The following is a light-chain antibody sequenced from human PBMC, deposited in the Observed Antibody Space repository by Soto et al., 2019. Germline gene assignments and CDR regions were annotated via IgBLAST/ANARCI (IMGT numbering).Light chain of an antibody. Sequence: DIQLTQSPSFLSASVGDRVTITCRASPVISSYLAWYQQKPVKAPKLLIYAAYTLQRGVPSRFSGSGSGTEFTLTICSLQPADLATYYCQQLSNYHFIFGPGTKVDIK. CDR1: PVISSY. J-gene: IGKJ3*01. CDR3: QQLSNYHFI. V-gene: IGKV1-9*01. CDR2: AAY.